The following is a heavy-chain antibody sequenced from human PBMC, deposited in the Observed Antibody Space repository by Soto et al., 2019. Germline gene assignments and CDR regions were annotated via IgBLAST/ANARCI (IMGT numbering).Heavy chain of an antibody. CDR3: AKRPHSNVGWTYYFES. J-gene: IGHJ4*01. Sequence: GGWLRLSCVASGFSLANYPMNWVRQTPGRGLEWISYSSPRGDTIYYADSVEGRFTISRDNARNSLSLHMSSLRAEDSALYYCAKRPHSNVGWTYYFESWGQGVPVTVSS. D-gene: IGHD5-18*01. CDR1: GFSLANYP. V-gene: IGHV3-48*01. CDR2: SSPRGDTI.